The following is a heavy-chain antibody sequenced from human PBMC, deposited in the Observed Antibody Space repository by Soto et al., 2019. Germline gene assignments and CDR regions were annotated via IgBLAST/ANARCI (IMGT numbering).Heavy chain of an antibody. D-gene: IGHD2-2*01. Sequence: GGSLRLSCAASGFTFSSYDMHWVRQATGKGLEWVSAIGTAGDTYYPGSVKGRFTISRENAKNSLYLQMNSLRAEDTAVYYCARDSCSSTSCYMDVWGQGTTVTVSS. CDR3: ARDSCSSTSCYMDV. V-gene: IGHV3-13*01. CDR1: GFTFSSYD. J-gene: IGHJ6*02. CDR2: IGTAGDT.